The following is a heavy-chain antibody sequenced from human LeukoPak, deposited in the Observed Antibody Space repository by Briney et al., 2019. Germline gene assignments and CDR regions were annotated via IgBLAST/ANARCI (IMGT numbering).Heavy chain of an antibody. CDR2: MNPNSGNT. D-gene: IGHD2-2*01. V-gene: IGHV1-8*03. CDR3: ARGRKVVPAAIESLIWDYYYYYMDV. J-gene: IGHJ6*03. CDR1: GYTFTSYD. Sequence: GASVKVSCKASGYTFTSYDINWVRQATGQGLEWMGWMNPNSGNTGYAQKFQGRVTITRNTSISTAYMELSSLRSEDTAVYYCARGRKVVPAAIESLIWDYYYYYMDVWGKGTTVTVSS.